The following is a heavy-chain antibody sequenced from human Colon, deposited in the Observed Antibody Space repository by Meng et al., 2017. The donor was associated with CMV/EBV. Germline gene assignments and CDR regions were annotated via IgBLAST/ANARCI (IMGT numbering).Heavy chain of an antibody. J-gene: IGHJ4*02. CDR1: NYS. CDR2: ISAGRNYI. Sequence: NYSFNWVRQAPGKGLEWVSSISAGRNYIYYTDSVRGRFTISRDNAKNSVFLQMNSLRAEDTAIYYCARDYKEYDYIWGTYRPGPGGYWGRGTLVTVSS. V-gene: IGHV3-21*06. D-gene: IGHD3-16*02. CDR3: ARDYKEYDYIWGTYRPGPGGY.